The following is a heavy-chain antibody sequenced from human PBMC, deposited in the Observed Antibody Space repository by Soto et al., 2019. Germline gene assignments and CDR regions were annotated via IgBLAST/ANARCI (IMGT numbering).Heavy chain of an antibody. CDR1: GSSVSTQS. V-gene: IGHV4-59*02. CDR3: AISLSLRPYFYL. D-gene: IGHD3-16*01. Sequence: PAETLSLTCRLSGSSVSTQSLTWIRQPPGRGLEWIGYSYYIGTTNYNPPLKGRVTIPVDTSKNKVTPNMPTVTDGDKAVSFCAISLSLRPYFYLWGQGSRVTVSS. CDR2: SYYIGTT. J-gene: IGHJ5*02.